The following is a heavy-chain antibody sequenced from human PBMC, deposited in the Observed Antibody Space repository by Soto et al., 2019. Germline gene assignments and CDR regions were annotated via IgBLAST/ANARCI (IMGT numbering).Heavy chain of an antibody. CDR1: GGTFSSYA. Sequence: AASVKVSCKASGGTFSSYAISWVRQAPGQGLEWMGGIIPIFGTANYAQKFQGRVTITADESTSTAYMELSSLRSEDTAVYYCARRVRIGRDFSFDYWGQGTLVTVSS. V-gene: IGHV1-69*13. J-gene: IGHJ4*02. CDR2: IIPIFGTA. CDR3: ARRVRIGRDFSFDY.